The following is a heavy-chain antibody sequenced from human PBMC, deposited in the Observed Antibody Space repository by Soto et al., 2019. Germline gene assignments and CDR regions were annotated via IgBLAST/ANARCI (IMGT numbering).Heavy chain of an antibody. Sequence: EVQLVESGGGLVQPGGSLRLSCAASGFTFSSYSMNWVRQAPGKGLEWVSYISSSSSTIYYADSVKGRFTISRDNAKNSLYLQMNSLRDEDTAVYYCASTYSSSWYVYYYYGMDVWGQGTTVTASS. J-gene: IGHJ6*02. CDR3: ASTYSSSWYVYYYYGMDV. CDR2: ISSSSSTI. V-gene: IGHV3-48*02. D-gene: IGHD6-13*01. CDR1: GFTFSSYS.